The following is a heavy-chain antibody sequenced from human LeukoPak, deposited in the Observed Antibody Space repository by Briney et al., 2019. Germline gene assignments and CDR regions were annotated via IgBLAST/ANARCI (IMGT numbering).Heavy chain of an antibody. J-gene: IGHJ4*02. CDR3: ARGSDSYGLFHY. D-gene: IGHD5-18*01. CDR2: IIPIFGTA. V-gene: IGHV1-69*13. CDR1: GGTFSSYA. Sequence: SVKVFCKASGGTFSSYAISWVRQAPGQGLEWMGGIIPIFGTANYAQKFQGRVTITADESKSTSYMELSSLRSEDTAVYYCARGSDSYGLFHYWGQGTLVTVSS.